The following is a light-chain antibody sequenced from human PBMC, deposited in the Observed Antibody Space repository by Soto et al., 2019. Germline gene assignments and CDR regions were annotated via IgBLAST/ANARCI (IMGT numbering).Light chain of an antibody. CDR3: QQDGSSPWT. J-gene: IGKJ1*01. Sequence: EIVLTQSPGTLSLSPGEIATLSCRASQSVSSSYLAWYQQKPGQAPRLLIYGASSRATGIPDRFSGSGSGTAFTLTISRMEPEDFAVYYCQQDGSSPWTCGRGTKVEIK. V-gene: IGKV3-20*01. CDR1: QSVSSSY. CDR2: GAS.